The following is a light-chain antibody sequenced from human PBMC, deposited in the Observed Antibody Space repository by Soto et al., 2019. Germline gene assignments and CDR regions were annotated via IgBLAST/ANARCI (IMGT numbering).Light chain of an antibody. CDR2: GNS. CDR3: SSDTSTSAVL. Sequence: QSVLTQPPSVSGAPGQRVTISCTGSSSNIGAGFDVHWYHQIAGTAPKLLIYGNSNRPSGVPDRFSGSKSGTSASLAINGLQAEDEADYYCSSDTSTSAVLFGGGTKLTVL. V-gene: IGLV1-40*01. J-gene: IGLJ2*01. CDR1: SSNIGAGFD.